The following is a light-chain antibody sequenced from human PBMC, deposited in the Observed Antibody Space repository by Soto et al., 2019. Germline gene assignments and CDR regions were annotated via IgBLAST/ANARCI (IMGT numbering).Light chain of an antibody. Sequence: QSVLTQPPSVSGAPGQTVTISCTGSSSNFGAGHDVNWYQQLPGSAPKLVIYSDFKRPSGVPARFSGSRSGTSASLAITGLQPEDEADYYCSSYTTSSSYVFGAGTKLTVL. J-gene: IGLJ1*01. CDR1: SSNFGAGHD. V-gene: IGLV1-40*01. CDR3: SSYTTSSSYV. CDR2: SDF.